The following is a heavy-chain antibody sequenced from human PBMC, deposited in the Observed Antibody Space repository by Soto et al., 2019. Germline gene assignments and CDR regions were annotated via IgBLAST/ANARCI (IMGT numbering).Heavy chain of an antibody. V-gene: IGHV4-30-4*01. CDR3: ARDTLYYDILTGYRPFDY. D-gene: IGHD3-9*01. CDR1: GGSISSGDYY. J-gene: IGHJ4*02. CDR2: IYYSGST. Sequence: SETLSLTCTVSGGSISSGDYYWSWIRQPPGKGLEWIGYIYYSGSTYYNPSLKSRVTISVDTSKNQFSLKLSSVTAADTAVYYCARDTLYYDILTGYRPFDYWGQGTLVTVSS.